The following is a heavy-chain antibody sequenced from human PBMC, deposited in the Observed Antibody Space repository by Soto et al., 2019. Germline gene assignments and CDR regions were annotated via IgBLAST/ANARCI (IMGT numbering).Heavy chain of an antibody. J-gene: IGHJ6*02. CDR2: TYYRSKWYN. CDR3: ARDLGSMRREYSIHPPDPYYYYGMDV. V-gene: IGHV6-1*01. Sequence: KQSQTLSLTCAISGDSVSSNSAAWNWIRQSPSRGLEWLGRTYYRSKWYNDYAVSVKSRITINPDTSKNQFSLQLNSVTPEDTAVYYCARDLGSMRREYSIHPPDPYYYYGMDVWGQGTTVTVSS. CDR1: GDSVSSNSAA. D-gene: IGHD2-8*01.